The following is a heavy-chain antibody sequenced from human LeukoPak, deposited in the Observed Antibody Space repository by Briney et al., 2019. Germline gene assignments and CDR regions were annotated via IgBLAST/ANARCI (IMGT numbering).Heavy chain of an antibody. CDR2: ISGSGGST. D-gene: IGHD6-13*01. CDR1: GFTFSSYA. Sequence: GGSLRLSCAASGFTFSSYAMSWVRQAPGKGLEWVSAISGSGGSTYYADSVKGRFTISRDNSKNTLYLQMNSLRAEDTAVYYCAKVPAAGYKYYYYYMDVWGKGTTVTVSS. V-gene: IGHV3-23*01. CDR3: AKVPAAGYKYYYYYMDV. J-gene: IGHJ6*03.